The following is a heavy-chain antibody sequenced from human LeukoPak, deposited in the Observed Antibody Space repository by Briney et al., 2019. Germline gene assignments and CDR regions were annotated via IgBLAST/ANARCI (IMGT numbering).Heavy chain of an antibody. D-gene: IGHD5-24*01. CDR3: ARQNRGDGYNRRFDY. V-gene: IGHV5-51*01. J-gene: IGHJ4*02. CDR2: TYPGDPDS. CDR1: GDSFTSYW. Sequence: GESLKISRKGSGDSFTSYWIGWVRQMPGKGLEWMGLTYPGDPDSRYSPSFQGQVTISADKSISTAYLQWSSLKASDTAIYYCARQNRGDGYNRRFDYWGQGTLVTVSS.